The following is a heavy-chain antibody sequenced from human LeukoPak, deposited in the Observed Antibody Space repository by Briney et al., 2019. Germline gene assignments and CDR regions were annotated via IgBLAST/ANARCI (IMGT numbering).Heavy chain of an antibody. J-gene: IGHJ6*03. CDR3: ARHDGGHYYYYMDV. Sequence: SETLSLTCTVSGGSISSSSYYWGWIRQPPGKGLEWIGSIYYSGSTYYNPSLKSRVTISVDTSKNQFSLKLSSVTAADTAVYYCARHDGGHYYYYMDVWGKGTTVTVSS. V-gene: IGHV4-39*01. D-gene: IGHD3-3*01. CDR1: GGSISSSSYY. CDR2: IYYSGST.